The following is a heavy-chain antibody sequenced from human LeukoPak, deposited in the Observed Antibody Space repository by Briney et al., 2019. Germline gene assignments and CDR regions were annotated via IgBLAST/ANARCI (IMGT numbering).Heavy chain of an antibody. CDR3: ARGIWEEVAGLYYFDY. D-gene: IGHD6-19*01. V-gene: IGHV4-59*01. Sequence: SETPSPTLNVPGWSLSNYHWSLNPPPPRKGPELNGDYYYSGTTNYNPALRRRVTMSVDTSKNQFSLDLRSVTAADTAVYYCARGIWEEVAGLYYFDYWGQGTLVTVSS. J-gene: IGHJ4*02. CDR2: YYYSGTT. CDR1: GWSLSNYH.